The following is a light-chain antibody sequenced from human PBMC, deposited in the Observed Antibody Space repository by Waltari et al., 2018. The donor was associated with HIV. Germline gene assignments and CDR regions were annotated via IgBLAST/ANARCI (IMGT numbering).Light chain of an antibody. CDR3: MQGLQSPT. CDR1: LSLLHRSGHHY. V-gene: IGKV2-28*01. J-gene: IGKJ5*01. CDR2: LGS. Sequence: DIVITQSPLSLPVTPGETASISCGSSLSLLHRSGHHYLDWYLQKPGQSPKLLIYLGSNRASGVPSRISGSGSGIDFTLIISRVEAEDVGVYYCMQGLQSPTFGQGTRLEIK.